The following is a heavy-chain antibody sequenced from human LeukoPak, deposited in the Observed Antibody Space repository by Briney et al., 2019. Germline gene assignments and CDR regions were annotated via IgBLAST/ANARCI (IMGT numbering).Heavy chain of an antibody. Sequence: GGSLRLSCAASGFPFSRYWMRCVRQAPGKGLEWVANIKPDGSEKHYVDSVKGRFTFSRDNAKNSLYLQMSGLRAEDMAVYYCARLAAGSDYFDYWGQGTLVTVSS. CDR3: ARLAAGSDYFDY. CDR1: GFPFSRYW. J-gene: IGHJ4*02. D-gene: IGHD6-13*01. V-gene: IGHV3-7*04. CDR2: IKPDGSEK.